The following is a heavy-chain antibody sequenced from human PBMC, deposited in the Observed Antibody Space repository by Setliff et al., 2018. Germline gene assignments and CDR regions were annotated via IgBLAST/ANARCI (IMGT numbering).Heavy chain of an antibody. CDR1: GGSISSGGFY. CDR3: ARGPATIGEFPLYYFDK. CDR2: FHTGGAT. D-gene: IGHD3-10*01. V-gene: IGHV4-61*09. J-gene: IGHJ4*02. Sequence: SETLSLTCSVSGGSISSGGFYWSWIRQSAGRGLEWIGHFHTGGATDYNLSLKSRVTISLDSSKNQFSLRLSSVTAADAAVYFCARGPATIGEFPLYYFDKWGQGIPVTVSS.